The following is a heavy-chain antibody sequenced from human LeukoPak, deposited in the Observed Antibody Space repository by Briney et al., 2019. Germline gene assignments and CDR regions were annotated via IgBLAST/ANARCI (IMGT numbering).Heavy chain of an antibody. V-gene: IGHV3-21*01. D-gene: IGHD3-22*01. J-gene: IGHJ3*02. CDR1: GFTFSSYS. Sequence: GSLRLSCAASGFTFSSYSMNWVRQAPGKGLEWVSSISSSSSYIYYADSVKGRFTISRDNAKNSLYLQMNSLRAEDTAVYYCARDPFSYYYDSSGYYLDAFDIWGQGTMVTVSS. CDR3: ARDPFSYYYDSSGYYLDAFDI. CDR2: ISSSSSYI.